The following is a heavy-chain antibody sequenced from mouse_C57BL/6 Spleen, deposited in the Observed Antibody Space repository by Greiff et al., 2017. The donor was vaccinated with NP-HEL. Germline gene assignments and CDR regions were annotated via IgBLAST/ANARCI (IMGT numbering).Heavy chain of an antibody. CDR2: IDPSDSYT. D-gene: IGHD2-4*01. Sequence: VKLQQPGAELVKPGASVKLSCKASGYTFTSYWMQWVKQRPGQGLEWIGEIDPSDSYTNYNQKFKGKATLTVDTSSSTAYMQLSSLTSEDSAVYYCARAGGLQGGYYAMDYWGQGTSVTVSS. J-gene: IGHJ4*01. CDR3: ARAGGLQGGYYAMDY. V-gene: IGHV1-50*01. CDR1: GYTFTSYW.